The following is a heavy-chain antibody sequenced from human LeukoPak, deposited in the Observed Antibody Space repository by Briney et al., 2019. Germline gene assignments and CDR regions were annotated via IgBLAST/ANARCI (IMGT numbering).Heavy chain of an antibody. V-gene: IGHV2-5*02. D-gene: IGHD6-13*01. CDR3: ALSPDIAAAGIMSWFDP. CDR1: GFSLSASGLG. Sequence: SGPTWIKPTQTLTVTCTFSGFSLSASGLGVGWIRQPPGKALEWLAVIYWDDDKRYSPSLKSRLTITKDTSKNQVVLTITNMDPVDTATYYCALSPDIAAAGIMSWFDPCCRGTLVIVSS. CDR2: IYWDDDK. J-gene: IGHJ5*02.